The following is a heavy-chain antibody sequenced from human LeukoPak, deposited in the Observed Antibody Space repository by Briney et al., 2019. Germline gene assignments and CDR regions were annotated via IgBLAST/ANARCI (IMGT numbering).Heavy chain of an antibody. Sequence: KPSETLSLTCTVSGGSINSYYWIWIRQPPGKGLEWIGDIYYTGSTNYNPSPKSRVSISVATSKNKFSLMLSSVAAAHTAVYCCARRYCPGGSCYSAFYYWGQGTLVTVSS. D-gene: IGHD2-15*01. CDR2: IYYTGST. J-gene: IGHJ4*02. CDR3: ARRYCPGGSCYSAFYY. CDR1: GGSINSYY. V-gene: IGHV4-59*08.